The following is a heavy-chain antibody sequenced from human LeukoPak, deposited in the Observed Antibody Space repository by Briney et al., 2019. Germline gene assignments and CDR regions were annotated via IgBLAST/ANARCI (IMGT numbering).Heavy chain of an antibody. CDR3: ARHGQISGSFYRFDY. D-gene: IGHD1-26*01. J-gene: IGHJ4*02. Sequence: SETLSLTCSVSGGSISSYYWNWIRQPPGKGLEWIGYIYSSGSTNYNPSLKSRVTISVDTSKNQFSLKLSSVTAADTAVYYCARHGQISGSFYRFDYWGQGTLVTVSS. CDR1: GGSISSYY. CDR2: IYSSGST. V-gene: IGHV4-59*08.